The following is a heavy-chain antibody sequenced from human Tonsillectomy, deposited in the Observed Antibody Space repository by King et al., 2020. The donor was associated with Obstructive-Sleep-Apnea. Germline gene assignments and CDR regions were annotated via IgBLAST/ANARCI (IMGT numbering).Heavy chain of an antibody. D-gene: IGHD6-13*01. CDR2: IYYSGST. CDR3: ARDPEIGSSWLSLRYWYFDL. J-gene: IGHJ2*01. Sequence: QLQESGPGLVKPSETLSLTCTVSGGSISSSSYYWGWIRQPPGKGLEWIGSIYYSGSTYYNPSLKSRVTISVDTSKNQFSLKLSSVTAADTAVYYCARDPEIGSSWLSLRYWYFDLWGRGTLVTVSS. CDR1: GGSISSSSYY. V-gene: IGHV4-39*07.